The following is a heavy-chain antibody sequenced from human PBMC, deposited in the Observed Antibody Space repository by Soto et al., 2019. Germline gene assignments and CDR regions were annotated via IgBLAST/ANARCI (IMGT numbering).Heavy chain of an antibody. V-gene: IGHV1-69*13. CDR2: IIPIFGTA. CDR1: GGTFSSYA. CDR3: AREVVGDTRPFHX. Sequence: SVKVSCKASGGTFSSYAISWVRQAPGQGLEWMGVIIPIFGTANYAQKFQGRVTITSEESTSTAYMELSSLRSEDTAVYYCAREVVGDTRPFHXWGQGTLVTVSX. J-gene: IGHJ4*02. D-gene: IGHD1-26*01.